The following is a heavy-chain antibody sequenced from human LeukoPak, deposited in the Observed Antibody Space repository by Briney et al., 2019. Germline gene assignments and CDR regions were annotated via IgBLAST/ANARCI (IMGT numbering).Heavy chain of an antibody. D-gene: IGHD3-22*01. CDR3: ARGAGLYHYDSSLPWFDP. J-gene: IGHJ5*02. CDR2: IYYSGST. Sequence: PSQTLSLTCTVSGDSISSGGYYWSWIRQHPGKGLEWIGYIYYSGSTYYNPSLKSRVTISVDTSKNQFSLKLSSVTAADTAVYYCARGAGLYHYDSSLPWFDPWGQGTLVTVSS. V-gene: IGHV4-31*03. CDR1: GDSISSGGYY.